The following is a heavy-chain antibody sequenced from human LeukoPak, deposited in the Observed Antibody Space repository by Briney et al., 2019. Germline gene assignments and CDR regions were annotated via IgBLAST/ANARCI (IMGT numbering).Heavy chain of an antibody. CDR3: ARVKYYDSSGYYTFDY. D-gene: IGHD3-22*01. V-gene: IGHV1-2*02. J-gene: IGHJ4*02. CDR2: NSGGT. Sequence: NSGGTNYAQNFQGRVTMTRDTSISTAYMELSRLRSDDTAVYYCARVKYYDSSGYYTFDYWGQGTLVTVSS.